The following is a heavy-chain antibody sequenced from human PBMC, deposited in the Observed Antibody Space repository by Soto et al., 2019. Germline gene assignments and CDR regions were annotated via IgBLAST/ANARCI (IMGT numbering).Heavy chain of an antibody. CDR1: GGSISSYY. J-gene: IGHJ6*02. D-gene: IGHD2-2*01. CDR3: ARQGGGYCSSTSCYPIDYYYYGMDV. V-gene: IGHV4-59*01. CDR2: IYYSGST. Sequence: PSETLSLTCTVSGGSISSYYWSWIRQPPGKGLEWIGYIYYSGSTNYNPSLKSRVTISVDTSKNQFSLKLSSVTAADTAVYYCARQGGGYCSSTSCYPIDYYYYGMDVWGQGTTVTASS.